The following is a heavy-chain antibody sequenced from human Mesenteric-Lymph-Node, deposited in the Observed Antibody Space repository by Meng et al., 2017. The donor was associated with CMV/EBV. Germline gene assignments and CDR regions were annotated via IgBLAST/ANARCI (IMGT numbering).Heavy chain of an antibody. CDR1: GFTVSSNY. CDR2: ISSSSSYI. D-gene: IGHD3-3*01. V-gene: IGHV3-21*01. J-gene: IGHJ4*02. CDR3: ARDDFWSGSHFDY. Sequence: GGSLRLSCAASGFTVSSNYMSWVRQAPGKGLEWVSSISSSSSYIYYADSVKGRFTISRDNAKNSLYLQMNSLRAEDTAVYYCARDDFWSGSHFDYWGQGTLVTVSS.